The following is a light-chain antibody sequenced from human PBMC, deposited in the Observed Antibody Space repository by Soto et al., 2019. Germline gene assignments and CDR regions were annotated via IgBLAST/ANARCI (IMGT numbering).Light chain of an antibody. CDR3: QQYNNWPPYT. CDR1: QSVNSD. CDR2: GAS. V-gene: IGKV3-15*01. J-gene: IGKJ2*01. Sequence: EILLTQSPATLSVSPGDRATLSCRASQSVNSDLAWYQQKPGQAPRLLIYGASTRATGIPTRFSGSGSGTEFTLTISSLQSEDFAVYYCQQYNNWPPYTFGQGTKLEIK.